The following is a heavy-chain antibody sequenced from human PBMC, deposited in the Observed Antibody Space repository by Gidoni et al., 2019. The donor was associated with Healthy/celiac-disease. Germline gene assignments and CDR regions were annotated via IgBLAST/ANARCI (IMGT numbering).Heavy chain of an antibody. J-gene: IGHJ4*02. CDR3: ARGRSPLRIRGTNFDY. CDR1: GGSFSGYY. D-gene: IGHD2-2*01. Sequence: QVQLQQWGAGLLKPSETLSLTCAVYGGSFSGYYWSWIRQPPGKGLEWIGEINHMGSTNYNPSLKRRFTISVDTSKNQFSLKLSSVTAADTAVYYCARGRSPLRIRGTNFDYWGQGTLVTVSS. CDR2: INHMGST. V-gene: IGHV4-34*01.